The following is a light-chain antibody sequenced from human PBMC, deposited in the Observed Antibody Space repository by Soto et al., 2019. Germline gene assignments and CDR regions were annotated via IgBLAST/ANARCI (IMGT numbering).Light chain of an antibody. Sequence: EIVLTQSPATRSLSPGERATLSCRASQSVSSYLAWYQQKPGQAPRLLIYDASNRATGIPARFSGSGFGTDFTLTISSLEPEDFVVYYCQQRSDWPPVTFGGGTKVDIK. CDR2: DAS. J-gene: IGKJ4*01. CDR3: QQRSDWPPVT. CDR1: QSVSSY. V-gene: IGKV3-11*01.